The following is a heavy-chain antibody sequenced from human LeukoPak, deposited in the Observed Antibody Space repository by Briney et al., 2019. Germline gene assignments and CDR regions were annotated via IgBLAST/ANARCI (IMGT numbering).Heavy chain of an antibody. D-gene: IGHD6-13*01. CDR1: GYTFTSYA. J-gene: IGHJ4*02. V-gene: IGHV1-18*01. CDR3: ARVDANSWYGHDY. CDR2: ISTYNGNT. Sequence: ASVKVSCKASGYTFTSYAMNWVRQAPGQGLEWMGWISTYNGNTNYAQKFQARVTMTTDTSTSTAYMELRSLISDDTAVYYCARVDANSWYGHDYWGQGTLITVSS.